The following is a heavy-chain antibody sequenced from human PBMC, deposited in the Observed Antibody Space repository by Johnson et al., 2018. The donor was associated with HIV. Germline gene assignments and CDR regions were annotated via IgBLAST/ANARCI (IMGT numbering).Heavy chain of an antibody. J-gene: IGHJ3*02. CDR3: ARVYSSSSAHAFDI. Sequence: QVQLVESGGGVVQPGGSLRLSCAASGFSFSNYGMHWVRQAPGKGLEWVAFIRYDGSNKYYADSVKGRFTISRDNSKNTLYLQMNSLRAEDTAVYYCARVYSSSSAHAFDIWGQGTMVTVSS. D-gene: IGHD6-6*01. CDR1: GFSFSNYG. V-gene: IGHV3-30*02. CDR2: IRYDGSNK.